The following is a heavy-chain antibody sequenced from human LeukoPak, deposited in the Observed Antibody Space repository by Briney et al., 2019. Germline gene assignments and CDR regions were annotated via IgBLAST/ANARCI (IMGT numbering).Heavy chain of an antibody. V-gene: IGHV4-34*01. J-gene: IGHJ4*02. CDR3: ARVSMSGREADGMPQDY. CDR2: INHSGST. D-gene: IGHD6-13*01. CDR1: GGSFSSYY. Sequence: SETLSLTCTVSGGSFSSYYWSWIRQPPGKGLEWIGDINHSGSTNYNPSLKSRVTISVDTSKNQFSLKLSSVTAADTAVYYCARVSMSGREADGMPQDYWGQGTLVTVSP.